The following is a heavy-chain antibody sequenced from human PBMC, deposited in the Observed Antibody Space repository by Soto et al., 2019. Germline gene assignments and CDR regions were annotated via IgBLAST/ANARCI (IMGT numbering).Heavy chain of an antibody. Sequence: QVQLQESGPGLVKPSQTLSLTCTVSGGSMDTIGFYWTWIRQHPGKGLEWIGYIYDSGSTYYNPSLKSRISISVDTSKNHFSRRLTSVTAADTAVYYCARSPRRYSSGWYDYFDYWGQGTLVSVSS. J-gene: IGHJ4*02. CDR1: GGSMDTIGFY. CDR2: IYDSGST. V-gene: IGHV4-31*03. CDR3: ARSPRRYSSGWYDYFDY. D-gene: IGHD6-19*01.